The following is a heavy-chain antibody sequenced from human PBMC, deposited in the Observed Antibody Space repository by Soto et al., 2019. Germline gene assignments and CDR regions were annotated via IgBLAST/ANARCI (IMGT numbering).Heavy chain of an antibody. CDR3: AKDIGRFLEWLGSSTTGMDV. Sequence: GGSLRLSCAASGFTFDDYAMHWVRQAPGEGLEWVSGISWNSGSIGYADSVKGRFTISRGNAKNSLYLQMNSLRAEDTALYYCAKDIGRFLEWLGSSTTGMDVWGQGTTVTVSS. V-gene: IGHV3-9*01. CDR1: GFTFDDYA. J-gene: IGHJ6*02. D-gene: IGHD3-3*01. CDR2: ISWNSGSI.